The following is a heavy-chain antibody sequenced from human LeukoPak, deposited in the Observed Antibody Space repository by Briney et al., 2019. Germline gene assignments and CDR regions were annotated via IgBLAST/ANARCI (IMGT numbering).Heavy chain of an antibody. CDR2: IYNDGGST. V-gene: IGHV3-74*01. J-gene: IGHJ3*02. CDR3: ARVRGGSGRSYAADAFDI. Sequence: GGSLRLSCAASGFTFSLYWMHWVRQAPGKGLVWVSRIYNDGGSTSYADSVKSRFTISRENAKSTLYLQMNSLRAEDTAVYYCARVRGGSGRSYAADAFDIWGQGTMVTVSS. CDR1: GFTFSLYW. D-gene: IGHD1-26*01.